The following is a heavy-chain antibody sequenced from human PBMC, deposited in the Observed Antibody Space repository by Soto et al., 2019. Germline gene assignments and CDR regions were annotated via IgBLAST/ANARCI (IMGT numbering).Heavy chain of an antibody. D-gene: IGHD2-2*02. V-gene: IGHV4-34*01. CDR1: GWSFRGYY. Sequence: PSETLSLTCSDYGWSFRGYYWSWIRQPPGKGLEWIGEINHSGSTNYNPSLKSRVTISVDTSKNQFSLKLSSVTAADTAVYYCATLRGEEGYCSSTSCYNSDYWGQGTLVTVSS. CDR2: INHSGST. CDR3: ATLRGEEGYCSSTSCYNSDY. J-gene: IGHJ4*02.